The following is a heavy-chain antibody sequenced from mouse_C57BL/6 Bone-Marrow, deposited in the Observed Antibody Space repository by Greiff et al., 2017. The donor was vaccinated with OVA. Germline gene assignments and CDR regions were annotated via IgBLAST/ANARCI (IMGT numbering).Heavy chain of an antibody. Sequence: LVESGEGLVKPGGSLKLSCAASGFTFNRYAMSWVRQTPEKRLEWVAYISRGGDYIYYADTVKGRFTISRDNARNTLYLQMSSLKSEDPAMSYCTSDDFDYGGTWFAYWGQGTLVTVSA. CDR2: ISRGGDYI. CDR1: GFTFNRYA. V-gene: IGHV5-9-1*02. J-gene: IGHJ3*01. D-gene: IGHD2-4*01. CDR3: TSDDFDYGGTWFAY.